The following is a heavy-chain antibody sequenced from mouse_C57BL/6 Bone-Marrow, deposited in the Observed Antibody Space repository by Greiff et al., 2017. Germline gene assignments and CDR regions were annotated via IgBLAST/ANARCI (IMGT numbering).Heavy chain of an antibody. Sequence: QVQLQQPGPELVKPGASVKISCKASGYAFSSYWMTWVKQRPGQGLEWIGRIYPGDGDTNYNAKFKGQATLTADNSSSTAYMQLSSLTSEDSAVYCGARSGVTTVAWFDYWGQGTSLTVSS. J-gene: IGHJ2*02. CDR3: ARSGVTTVAWFDY. CDR2: IYPGDGDT. D-gene: IGHD1-1*01. CDR1: GYAFSSYW. V-gene: IGHV1-82*01.